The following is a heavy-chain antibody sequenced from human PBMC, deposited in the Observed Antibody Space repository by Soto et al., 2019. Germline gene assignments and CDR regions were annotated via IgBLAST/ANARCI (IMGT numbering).Heavy chain of an antibody. D-gene: IGHD6-19*01. CDR3: AQTTGWPGFDY. V-gene: IGHV4-59*01. J-gene: IGHJ4*02. CDR2: IYNGERT. Sequence: QVHLQESGPGLVKPSETMSLTCTASGASIRNFYWNWVRQFPGKGLGWIGHIYNGERTNYNPSLKSRVTISVDTAKNQFSLKLSSVTVADTAVYYCAQTTGWPGFDYWGQGTLVTVSS. CDR1: GASIRNFY.